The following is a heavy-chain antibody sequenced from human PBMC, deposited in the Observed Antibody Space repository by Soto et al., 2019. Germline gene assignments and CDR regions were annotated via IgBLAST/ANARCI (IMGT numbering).Heavy chain of an antibody. Sequence: SVKVSCKAFGFIFTSSAMQWVRQARGQRLEWIGWIVVGSGNTNYAQKFQGRVTITRDMSTSTAYMELSSLRSEDTAVYYCAAGYYDILTGYYLFDYWG. J-gene: IGHJ4*01. CDR2: IVVGSGNT. CDR1: GFIFTSSA. V-gene: IGHV1-58*02. D-gene: IGHD3-9*01. CDR3: AAGYYDILTGYYLFDY.